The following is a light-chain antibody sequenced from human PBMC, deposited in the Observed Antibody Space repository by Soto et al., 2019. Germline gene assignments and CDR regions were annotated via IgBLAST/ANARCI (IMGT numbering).Light chain of an antibody. V-gene: IGKV1-5*01. Sequence: DIQMTQSPSTLSASVGDRVTITCRASQSISPWLAWYQQKPGKAPKLLIYDVSRLESGVPSRFSGSGSGTEFTLTINSLHPDDSATYYCQQYNSYSEAFGQGTKVDIK. J-gene: IGKJ1*01. CDR3: QQYNSYSEA. CDR1: QSISPW. CDR2: DVS.